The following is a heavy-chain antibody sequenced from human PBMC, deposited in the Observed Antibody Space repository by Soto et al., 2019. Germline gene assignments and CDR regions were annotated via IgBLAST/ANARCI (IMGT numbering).Heavy chain of an antibody. CDR3: ARSTSLDSSVAGTFDY. V-gene: IGHV3-11*03. J-gene: IGHJ4*02. Sequence: GGSLRLSCAASGFTFSDYYMSWIRQAPGKGLEWVSYISSSSSYTNYADSVKGRFTISRDNAKNSLYLQMNSLRAEDTAVYYCARSTSLDSSVAGTFDYWSQGTLVTVSS. CDR2: ISSSSSYT. CDR1: GFTFSDYY. D-gene: IGHD6-19*01.